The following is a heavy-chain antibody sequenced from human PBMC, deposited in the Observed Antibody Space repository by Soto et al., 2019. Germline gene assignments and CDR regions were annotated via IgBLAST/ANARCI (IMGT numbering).Heavy chain of an antibody. J-gene: IGHJ4*02. Sequence: ASVKVSCKASGYNISSYDIIWVRQAAGQGLEWMGWMDPNRGHSDSVQNFRGRVTMTTNISASTAYMELSGLRSDDTGVYYCARAAYRSLWFLSHWPQGTLATVSS. V-gene: IGHV1-8*01. CDR2: MDPNRGHS. D-gene: IGHD3-9*01. CDR3: ARAAYRSLWFLSH. CDR1: GYNISSYD.